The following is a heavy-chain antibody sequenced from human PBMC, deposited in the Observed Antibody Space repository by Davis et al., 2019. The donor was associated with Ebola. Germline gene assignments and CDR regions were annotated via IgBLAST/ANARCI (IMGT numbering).Heavy chain of an antibody. D-gene: IGHD4-23*01. CDR1: DGSFSSNSHC. CDR2: LCYSGST. CDR3: ARGSYGGNRSFDY. J-gene: IGHJ4*02. V-gene: IGHV4-39*01. Sequence: SETLSLTCTVSDGSFSSNSHCWDWIRQPPGKGLEWIGSLCYSGSTYYNPSLKSRVTTSVDTSKNQVSLKLRSVTAADTAVYYCARGSYGGNRSFDYWGQGTLVTVSS.